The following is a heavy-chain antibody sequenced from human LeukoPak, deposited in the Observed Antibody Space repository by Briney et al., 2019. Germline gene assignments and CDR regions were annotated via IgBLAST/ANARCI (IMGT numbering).Heavy chain of an antibody. V-gene: IGHV3-74*01. CDR1: GFTFSSYW. CDR3: ARGRPHGNDY. J-gene: IGHJ4*02. D-gene: IGHD4-23*01. CDR2: IASDGSST. Sequence: GGSLRLSCAASGFTFSSYWMNWVRQAPGKGLVWVSRIASDGSSTTYADSVKGRFSISRDNAKNTLYLQMNSLRVEDTAVYYCARGRPHGNDYWGQGTLVAVSS.